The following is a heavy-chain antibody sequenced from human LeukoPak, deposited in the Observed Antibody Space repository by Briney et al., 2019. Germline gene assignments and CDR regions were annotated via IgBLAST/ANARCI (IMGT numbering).Heavy chain of an antibody. Sequence: GASVKVSCKASGYTFTGYYIYWVRQAPGQGLEWMGWINPNSGDINYGQKFQDRATMTRDTSITTAYMELYRLRSDDTAVYFCAREERSEVLPTYYFDYWGQGTLVTVSS. CDR1: GYTFTGYY. CDR2: INPNSGDI. D-gene: IGHD1-1*01. V-gene: IGHV1-2*02. CDR3: AREERSEVLPTYYFDY. J-gene: IGHJ4*02.